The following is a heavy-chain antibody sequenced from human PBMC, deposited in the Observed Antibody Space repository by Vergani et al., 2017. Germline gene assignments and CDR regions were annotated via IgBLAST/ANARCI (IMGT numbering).Heavy chain of an antibody. CDR1: GITFKNAW. Sequence: EVQVVESGGGLIKPGGSLRLSCVVSGITFKNAWINWVRQAPGKGLEWIGRIRSKNDGGTADYAAPLKGRFTISRDDSKDSAFLLVNNLKTEDTAVYFCYTDYQDYRGQGTLVTVSS. D-gene: IGHD4-11*01. CDR3: YTDYQDY. CDR2: IRSKNDGGTA. J-gene: IGHJ4*02. V-gene: IGHV3-15*01.